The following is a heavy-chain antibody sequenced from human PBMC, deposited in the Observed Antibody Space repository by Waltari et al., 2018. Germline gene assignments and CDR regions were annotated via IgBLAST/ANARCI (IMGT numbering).Heavy chain of an antibody. J-gene: IGHJ6*02. CDR1: GGSISSYY. CDR3: ARVEYYDFWSGSGTYGMDV. Sequence: QVQLQESGPGLVKPSETLSLTCTVSGGSISSYYWSWIRQPPGKGLEGIGYIYYSGSTNYNPVLKSRGTRAVDTAKNQFSLKLSSVTAADTAVYYCARVEYYDFWSGSGTYGMDVWGQGTTVTVSS. CDR2: IYYSGST. V-gene: IGHV4-59*01. D-gene: IGHD3-3*01.